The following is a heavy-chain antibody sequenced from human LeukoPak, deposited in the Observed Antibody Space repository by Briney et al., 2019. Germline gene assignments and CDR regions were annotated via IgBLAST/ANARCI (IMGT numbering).Heavy chain of an antibody. D-gene: IGHD3-9*01. Sequence: ASVKVSCKASGYTFSSYHIHWVRQAPGQGLEWMGWISTNSGNPTYAQGFTGRFVFSLDTSVSTAYLQISSLKAEDTAVYYCARGDWSRWGQGTLVTVSS. V-gene: IGHV7-4-1*02. CDR2: ISTNSGNP. CDR1: GYTFSSYH. CDR3: ARGDWSR. J-gene: IGHJ4*02.